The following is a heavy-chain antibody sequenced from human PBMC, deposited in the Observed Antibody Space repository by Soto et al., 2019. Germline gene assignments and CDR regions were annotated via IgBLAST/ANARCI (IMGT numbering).Heavy chain of an antibody. CDR2: ISSTGSKT. J-gene: IGHJ4*02. CDR3: AREPKPFLTGYYDL. V-gene: IGHV3-23*01. Sequence: PGGSLRLSCVVSGFSMTNHALTWVRQAPGKGLEWVSSISSTGSKTYYADSIKGRFTISRDNSKNTVFLQMNSLRPDDMAFYFCAREPKPFLTGYYDLWGQGTLFTVSS. D-gene: IGHD3-9*01. CDR1: GFSMTNHA.